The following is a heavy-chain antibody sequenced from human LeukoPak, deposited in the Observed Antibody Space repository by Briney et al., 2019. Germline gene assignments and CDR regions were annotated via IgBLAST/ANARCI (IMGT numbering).Heavy chain of an antibody. CDR2: ISSSSSYI. Sequence: KPGGSLRLSCAASGFTFSSYSMNWVRPAPGKGLEWGSSISSSSSYIYYADSVKGRFTISRDNDKNSLYLQMNSLRAEDTAVYYCARDWSNYGAHGDYWGQGTLVTVSS. CDR3: ARDWSNYGAHGDY. D-gene: IGHD4-17*01. CDR1: GFTFSSYS. V-gene: IGHV3-21*01. J-gene: IGHJ4*02.